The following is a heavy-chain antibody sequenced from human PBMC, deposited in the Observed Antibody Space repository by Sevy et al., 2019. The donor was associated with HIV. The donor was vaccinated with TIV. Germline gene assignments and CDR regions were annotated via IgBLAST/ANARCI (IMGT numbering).Heavy chain of an antibody. CDR1: GFTFSSYG. CDR2: IWYDGSNK. D-gene: IGHD3-22*01. V-gene: IGHV3-33*01. CDR3: ARDSFHYYDSSGYYLSYYYYYMDV. Sequence: GGSLRLSCAASGFTFSSYGMHWVRQAPGKGLEWVAVIWYDGSNKYYADSVKGRFTISRDNSKNTLYLQMNSLRAEDTAVYYCARDSFHYYDSSGYYLSYYYYYMDVWGKGTTVTVSS. J-gene: IGHJ6*03.